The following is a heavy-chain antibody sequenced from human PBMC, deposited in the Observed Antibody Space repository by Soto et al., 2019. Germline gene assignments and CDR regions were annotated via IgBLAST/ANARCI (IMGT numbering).Heavy chain of an antibody. CDR1: GFSFSDSS. J-gene: IGHJ6*02. CDR2: SRGNGRST. V-gene: IGHV3-11*05. CDR3: AGRSATMVRGASGWAYGMDV. Sequence: QVQVVESGGGLIQRGGSLRLSCSASGFSFSDSSMSWIRQAPGKGLEWLSTSRGNGRSTEYADSVKGRFTTSRDNAKNSLYLQMNTLRAEDTAVYYCAGRSATMVRGASGWAYGMDVWGQGTTVTVSS. D-gene: IGHD3-10*01.